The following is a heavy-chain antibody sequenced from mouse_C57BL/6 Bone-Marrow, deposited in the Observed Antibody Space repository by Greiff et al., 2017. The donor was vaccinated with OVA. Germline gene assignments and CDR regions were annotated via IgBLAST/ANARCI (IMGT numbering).Heavy chain of an antibody. D-gene: IGHD1-1*01. CDR2: INYDGSST. J-gene: IGHJ2*01. CDR3: ARVNYGKDY. Sequence: EVMLVESEGGLVQPGRSMKLSCTASGFTFSDYYMAWVRQVPEKGLEWVANINYDGSSTYYLDSLKSRFIISRDNAKNILYLQMSSLKSEDTATYYCARVNYGKDYWGQGTTLTVSS. V-gene: IGHV5-16*01. CDR1: GFTFSDYY.